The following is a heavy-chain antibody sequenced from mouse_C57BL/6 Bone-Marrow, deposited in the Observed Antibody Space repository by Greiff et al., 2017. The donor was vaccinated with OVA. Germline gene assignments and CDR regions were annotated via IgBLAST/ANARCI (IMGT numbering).Heavy chain of an antibody. Sequence: EVNVVESEGGLVQPGSSMKLSCTASGFTFSDYYMAWVRQVPEKGLEWVANINYDGSSTYYLDSLKSRFIISRDNAKNILYLQMSSLKSEDTATYYCARAYYGSSLLDYWGQGTTLTVSS. D-gene: IGHD1-1*01. J-gene: IGHJ2*01. CDR1: GFTFSDYY. CDR2: INYDGSST. CDR3: ARAYYGSSLLDY. V-gene: IGHV5-16*01.